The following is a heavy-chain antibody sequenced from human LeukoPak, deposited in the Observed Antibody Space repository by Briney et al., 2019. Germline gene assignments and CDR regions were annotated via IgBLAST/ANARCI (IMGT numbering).Heavy chain of an antibody. CDR3: ARDQVYQLPRPNYYYYYMDV. D-gene: IGHD2-2*01. Sequence: GGSLRLSCAASGFTFSSYAMHWVRQAPGKGLEYVSAISSNGGSTYYANSVKGRFTISRDNSKNTLYLQMGSLRAEDMAVYYCARDQVYQLPRPNYYYYYMDVWGKGTTVTVSS. CDR2: ISSNGGST. V-gene: IGHV3-64*01. CDR1: GFTFSSYA. J-gene: IGHJ6*03.